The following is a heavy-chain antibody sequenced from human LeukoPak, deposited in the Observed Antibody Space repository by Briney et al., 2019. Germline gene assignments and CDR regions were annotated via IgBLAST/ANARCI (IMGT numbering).Heavy chain of an antibody. CDR1: GFTFSNYG. Sequence: GGSLRLSCAASGFTFSNYGMHWVRKAPGKGQEWVAVISYDGSNKYYADSVKGRLTISRDNSKTTLYLQMNSLRAEDTAVYYCANAQGSRYCSGGSCYGDYWGQGTLVTVSS. D-gene: IGHD2-15*01. J-gene: IGHJ4*02. CDR2: ISYDGSNK. V-gene: IGHV3-30*18. CDR3: ANAQGSRYCSGGSCYGDY.